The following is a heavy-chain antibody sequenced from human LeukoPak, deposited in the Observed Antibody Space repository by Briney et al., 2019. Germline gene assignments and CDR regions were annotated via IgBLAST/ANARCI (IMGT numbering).Heavy chain of an antibody. D-gene: IGHD6-6*01. V-gene: IGHV1-8*01. J-gene: IGHJ5*02. CDR1: GYTFTSYD. CDR2: MNPNSGNT. CDR3: ARWRAAARRRNVGANWFDP. Sequence: ASVKVSCKASGYTFTSYDINWVRQATGQGLEWMGWMNPNSGNTGYAQKFQGRVTMTRNTSISTAYMELSSLRSGDTAVYYCARWRAAARRRNVGANWFDPWGQGTLVTVSS.